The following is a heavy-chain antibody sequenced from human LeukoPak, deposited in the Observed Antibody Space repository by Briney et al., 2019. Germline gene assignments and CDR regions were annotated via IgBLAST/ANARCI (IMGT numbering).Heavy chain of an antibody. CDR1: GNTLIKLS. D-gene: IGHD6-19*01. Sequence: ASVKVSCKVSGNTLIKLSMHWVRQAPGKGLEWMGGVDPEDDETIYAQKFQGRVTMTEDTSTDTAYMELSSLRSEDTAVYYCATDQQWQLLGYWGQGTLVTVSS. J-gene: IGHJ4*02. V-gene: IGHV1-24*01. CDR3: ATDQQWQLLGY. CDR2: VDPEDDET.